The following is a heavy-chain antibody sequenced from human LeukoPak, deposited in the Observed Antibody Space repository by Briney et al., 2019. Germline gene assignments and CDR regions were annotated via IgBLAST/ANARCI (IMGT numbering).Heavy chain of an antibody. V-gene: IGHV1-2*04. Sequence: GASVKVSCKASGYTFTGYYMHWVRQAPGQGLEWMGWINPNSGGTNYAQKFQGWVTMTRDTSISTAYMELSRLRSDDTAVYYCARDLVVPAKYYYGMDVWGQGTTVTVSS. J-gene: IGHJ6*02. D-gene: IGHD2-2*01. CDR2: INPNSGGT. CDR1: GYTFTGYY. CDR3: ARDLVVPAKYYYGMDV.